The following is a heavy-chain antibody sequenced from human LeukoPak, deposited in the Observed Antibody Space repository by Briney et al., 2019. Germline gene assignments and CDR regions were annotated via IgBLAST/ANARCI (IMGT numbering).Heavy chain of an antibody. CDR3: AREGRLRYRYNLDAFDI. CDR2: INYDGSST. Sequence: GWSLRLSCAASGFTFSSYWMHWVRQAPGKGLVWVSRINYDGSSTTYADSVKGRFTMLIDNAKNTLYLQMNSLRAEDTAVYYCAREGRLRYRYNLDAFDIWGQGTMVTVSS. CDR1: GFTFSSYW. V-gene: IGHV3-74*01. J-gene: IGHJ3*02. D-gene: IGHD5-24*01.